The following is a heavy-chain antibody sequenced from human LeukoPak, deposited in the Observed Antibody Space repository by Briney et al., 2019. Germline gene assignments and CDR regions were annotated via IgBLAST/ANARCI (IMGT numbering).Heavy chain of an antibody. CDR3: ARGGIYGDSFDY. CDR2: IYYSGST. Sequence: SETLSLTCTVSGGSISSYYWSWIRQPPGKGLEWIGYIYYSGSTNCNPSLKSRVTISVDTSKNQFSLKLSSVTAADTAVYYCARGGIYGDSFDYWGQGTLVTVSS. D-gene: IGHD4-17*01. J-gene: IGHJ4*02. V-gene: IGHV4-59*01. CDR1: GGSISSYY.